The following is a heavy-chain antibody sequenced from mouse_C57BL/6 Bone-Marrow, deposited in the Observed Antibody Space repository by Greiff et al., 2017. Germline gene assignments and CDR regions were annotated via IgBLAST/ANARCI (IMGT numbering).Heavy chain of an antibody. Sequence: EVQLQQSGPELVKPGASVKISCKASGYTFTDYYMNWVKQSHGKSLEWIGDINPNNGGTSYNQKFKGKATLTVDKSSSTAYMELRSLTSEDSAVYYCARAKVKGGAMDYWGQGTSVTVSS. CDR2: INPNNGGT. V-gene: IGHV1-26*01. D-gene: IGHD2-2*01. CDR3: ARAKVKGGAMDY. J-gene: IGHJ4*01. CDR1: GYTFTDYY.